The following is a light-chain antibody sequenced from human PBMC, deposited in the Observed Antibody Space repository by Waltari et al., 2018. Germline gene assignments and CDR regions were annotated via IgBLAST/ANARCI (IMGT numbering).Light chain of an antibody. Sequence: AIQMTQSPSSLSASVGDRVTITCRASQGIRNDFGWYQQKPVDAPKLLIDTASTLQSGVPSRFGGNGSGTDFTLTITSLQPEDFATYSCLQDYSYPRTFGQGTKVEIK. CDR1: QGIRND. J-gene: IGKJ1*01. V-gene: IGKV1-6*01. CDR3: LQDYSYPRT. CDR2: TAS.